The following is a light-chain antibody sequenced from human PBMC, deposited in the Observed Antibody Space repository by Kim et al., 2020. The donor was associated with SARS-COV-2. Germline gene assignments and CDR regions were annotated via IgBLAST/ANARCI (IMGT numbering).Light chain of an antibody. V-gene: IGKV1-5*03. CDR3: QQYKTYPLT. J-gene: IGKJ1*01. Sequence: DIQMTQSPSTLSEAVGDRVTITCRASQNINSWLAWYQQKPGKTPKLLIYKASSLESGVPSRFSGSGSGTEFTLTISSLQPDDFATYYCQQYKTYPLTFGQGTKVDIK. CDR2: KAS. CDR1: QNINSW.